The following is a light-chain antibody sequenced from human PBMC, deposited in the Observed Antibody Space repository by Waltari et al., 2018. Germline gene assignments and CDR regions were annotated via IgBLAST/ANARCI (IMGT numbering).Light chain of an antibody. Sequence: QSALTQPASVSGSPGQSITISCTGSSNDLGTYNLVSWYKQHPGKAPKLMIYEGTERPSGVSNRFSGSKSGNTASLTISGLQAEDEADYYCCSYAGSTTFLYVFGTGTKVTVL. CDR1: SNDLGTYNL. J-gene: IGLJ1*01. CDR2: EGT. V-gene: IGLV2-23*01. CDR3: CSYAGSTTFLYV.